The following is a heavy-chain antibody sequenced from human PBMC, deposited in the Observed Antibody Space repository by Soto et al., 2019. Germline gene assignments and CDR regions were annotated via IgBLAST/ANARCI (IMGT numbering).Heavy chain of an antibody. D-gene: IGHD3-22*01. CDR3: ARGYYDSSGYWTFDY. Sequence: GASVKVSCKASGGTFSSYTISWVRQAPGQGLEWMGRIIPILGIANYAQKFQGRVTITADKSTSTAYMELSSLRSEDTAVYYCARGYYDSSGYWTFDYWGQGTLVTVSS. V-gene: IGHV1-69*02. J-gene: IGHJ4*02. CDR2: IIPILGIA. CDR1: GGTFSSYT.